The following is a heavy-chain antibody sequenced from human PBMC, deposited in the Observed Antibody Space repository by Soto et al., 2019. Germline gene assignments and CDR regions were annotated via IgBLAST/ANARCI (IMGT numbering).Heavy chain of an antibody. J-gene: IGHJ4*02. CDR2: INPNSGGT. D-gene: IGHD5-12*01. Sequence: ASVKVSCKASGYTFTGYYMHWVRQAPGQGLEWMGWINPNSGGTNYAQKFQGWVTMTRDTSISTAYMELSRLRSDDTAVYYCARAGADKRYSGYDLDPPGFDYWGQGTLVTVSS. CDR1: GYTFTGYY. CDR3: ARAGADKRYSGYDLDPPGFDY. V-gene: IGHV1-2*04.